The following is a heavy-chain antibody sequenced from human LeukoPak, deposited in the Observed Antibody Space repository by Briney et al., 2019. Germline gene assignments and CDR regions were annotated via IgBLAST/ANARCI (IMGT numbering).Heavy chain of an antibody. CDR2: ISSSGSTI. J-gene: IGHJ3*02. CDR1: GFTFSSYE. V-gene: IGHV3-48*03. CDR3: ARAWDTDAFDI. D-gene: IGHD1-26*01. Sequence: PGGSLRLSCAASGFTFSSYEMNWVRQAPGKGLEWVSYISSSGSTIYYADSVKGRFTISRDNAKNSLYLQMNSLRAEDTAVYYCARAWDTDAFDIWGQGTMVTVSS.